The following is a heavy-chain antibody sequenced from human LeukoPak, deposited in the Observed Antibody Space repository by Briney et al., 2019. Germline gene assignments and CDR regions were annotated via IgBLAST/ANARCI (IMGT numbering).Heavy chain of an antibody. Sequence: KTSETLSLTCTVSGGSISSGSYYWSWIRQPAGKGLEWIGRIYTSGSTNYNPSLKSRVTISVDTSKNQFSLKLSSVTAAETAVYYGARDHDYPDPWGQGTLVTVSS. D-gene: IGHD4-11*01. CDR2: IYTSGST. CDR3: ARDHDYPDP. V-gene: IGHV4-61*02. J-gene: IGHJ5*02. CDR1: GGSISSGSYY.